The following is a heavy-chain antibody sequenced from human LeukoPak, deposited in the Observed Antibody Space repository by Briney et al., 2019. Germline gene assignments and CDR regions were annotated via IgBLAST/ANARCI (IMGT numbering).Heavy chain of an antibody. CDR3: ARAGGSGLIDY. CDR2: IYYSGST. Sequence: SETLSLTCTVSGGSISSSSYYWGWIRQPPGKGLEWIGSIYYSGSTYYNPSLKSRVTISINTSKNQFSLKLSSVTAADTAVYYCARAGGSGLIDYWGQGTLVTVSS. J-gene: IGHJ4*02. CDR1: GGSISSSSYY. V-gene: IGHV4-39*07. D-gene: IGHD6-19*01.